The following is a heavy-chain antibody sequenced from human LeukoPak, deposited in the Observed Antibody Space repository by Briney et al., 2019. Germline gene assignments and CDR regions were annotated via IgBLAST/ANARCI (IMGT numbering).Heavy chain of an antibody. V-gene: IGHV3-30*18. CDR3: AKEFRQLWLGY. CDR1: GFTFSSYG. Sequence: GGSLRLSCAASGFTFSSYGMHWVRQAPGKGLEWVAVIPYDGSNKYYADSVKGRFTISRDNSKNTLYLQMNSLRAEDTAVYYCAKEFRQLWLGYWGQGTLVTVSS. CDR2: IPYDGSNK. D-gene: IGHD5-18*01. J-gene: IGHJ4*02.